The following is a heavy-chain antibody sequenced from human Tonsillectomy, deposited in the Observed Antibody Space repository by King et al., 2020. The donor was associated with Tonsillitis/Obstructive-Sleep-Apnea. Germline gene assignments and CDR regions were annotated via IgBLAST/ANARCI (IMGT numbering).Heavy chain of an antibody. J-gene: IGHJ3*02. D-gene: IGHD6-13*01. CDR2: ISAYNGNT. CDR3: ARSIAAAGTSSTFDI. CDR1: GYTFTSYG. V-gene: IGHV1-18*01. Sequence: HVQLVESGAEVKKPGASVKVSCKASGYTFTSYGISWVRQAPGQGLEWMGWISAYNGNTNSEQQLQGRVTMTTDTSTSTADMELRSLRSDDTAVYYCARSIAAAGTSSTFDIWPRDNGHRLF.